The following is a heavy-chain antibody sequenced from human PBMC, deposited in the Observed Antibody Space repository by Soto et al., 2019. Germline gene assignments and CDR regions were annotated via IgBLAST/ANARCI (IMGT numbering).Heavy chain of an antibody. J-gene: IGHJ4*02. CDR1: YGSISVSNVF. V-gene: IGHV4-39*01. CDR3: ARNTGRHLDF. D-gene: IGHD5-18*01. CDR2: IDYSGTA. Sequence: PSETLCLTCTVSYGSISVSNVFWGWVRQPPGKGLEWIGNIDYSGTAYFNPSLGTRVTFPVDTSKNQFSLTLYSVTAADTAVYYCARNTGRHLDFWGQGIMVTVSS.